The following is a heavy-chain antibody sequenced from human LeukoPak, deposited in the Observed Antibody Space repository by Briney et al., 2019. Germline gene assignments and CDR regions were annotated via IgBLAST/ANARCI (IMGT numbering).Heavy chain of an antibody. Sequence: SQTPSLTCTVSGGSISSGGYYWSWIRQHPGKGLEWIGYIHYSGSTYYNPSLKSRVTISVDTSKNQFSLKLSSVTAADTAVYYCARDSYGSGSYYNGVPLDVWGQGTTVTVSS. D-gene: IGHD3-10*01. CDR1: GGSISSGGYY. CDR2: IHYSGST. J-gene: IGHJ6*02. V-gene: IGHV4-31*03. CDR3: ARDSYGSGSYYNGVPLDV.